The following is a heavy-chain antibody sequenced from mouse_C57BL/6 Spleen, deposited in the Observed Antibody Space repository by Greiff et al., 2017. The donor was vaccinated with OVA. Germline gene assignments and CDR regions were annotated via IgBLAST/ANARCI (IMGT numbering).Heavy chain of an antibody. V-gene: IGHV4-1*01. CDR3: ARRYYGSSYAMDY. D-gene: IGHD1-1*01. CDR2: ISPDGSTI. CDR1: GIDFSRYW. J-gene: IGHJ4*01. Sequence: DVQLVESGGGLVQPGGSLKLSCAASGIDFSRYWLSWVRRAPGKGLEWIGEISPDGSTINYAPSLKDKFIISRDNAKNTLYLQMSKVRSEDTALYYCARRYYGSSYAMDYWGQGTSVTVSS.